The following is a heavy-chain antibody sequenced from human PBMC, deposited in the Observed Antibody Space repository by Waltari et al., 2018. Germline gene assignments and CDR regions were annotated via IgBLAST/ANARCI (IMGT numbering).Heavy chain of an antibody. V-gene: IGHV3-11*04. CDR3: ARDSYCTGAVCSSYGMDV. D-gene: IGHD2-8*02. CDR1: GFTLRDYY. Sequence: QVQLVESGGGLVRPGGSLRLSCAASGFTLRDYYISWIRQAPGKGLEWVSYISSSGSTIYYADSVKGRFTISRDNAKNSLYLQMNSLRAEDTAVYYCARDSYCTGAVCSSYGMDVWGQGTTVTVSS. CDR2: ISSSGSTI. J-gene: IGHJ6*02.